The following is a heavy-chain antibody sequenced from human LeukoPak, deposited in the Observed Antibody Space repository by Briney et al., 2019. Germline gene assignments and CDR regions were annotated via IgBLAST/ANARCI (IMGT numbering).Heavy chain of an antibody. D-gene: IGHD2-21*01. J-gene: IGHJ3*01. CDR3: ALIGVVIPPDTYDV. CDR2: IRYDGSDS. CDR1: GFIFSTYA. V-gene: IGHV3-30*04. Sequence: SGGSLRLSCAASGFIFSTYAMHWVRQAPGKGLEWVALIRYDGSDSYYADSVKGRFTISRDNSKKTLYLQMDSLRTEDTAFYYCALIGVVIPPDTYDVWGQGTLVTVSS.